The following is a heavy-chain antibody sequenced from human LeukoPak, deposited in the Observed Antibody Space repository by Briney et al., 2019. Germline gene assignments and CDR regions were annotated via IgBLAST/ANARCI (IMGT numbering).Heavy chain of an antibody. V-gene: IGHV4-61*01. CDR1: GGSVSSGTYY. Sequence: SETLSLTCTVSGGSVSSGTYYWSWIRQPPGKGLEWIGYIYYSGSTNYNPSLKSRVTISIDTSKNQFSLKLSSVTAADTAVYYCARFVRGYSYGLGYWGQGTLVTVSS. CDR3: ARFVRGYSYGLGY. CDR2: IYYSGST. D-gene: IGHD5-18*01. J-gene: IGHJ4*02.